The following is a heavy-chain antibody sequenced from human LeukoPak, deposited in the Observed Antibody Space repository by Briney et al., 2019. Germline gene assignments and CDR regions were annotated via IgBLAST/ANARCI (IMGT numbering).Heavy chain of an antibody. D-gene: IGHD6-19*01. Sequence: GASVKVSCKASGYTFTSYGISWVRQAPGQGLECMGWISAYNGNTHYAQKFQGRVTMTTDTSTSTAYMELRSLRSDDTAVYYCARVPGYSSGWYPIDYWGQGTLVTVSS. CDR1: GYTFTSYG. J-gene: IGHJ4*02. V-gene: IGHV1-18*01. CDR3: ARVPGYSSGWYPIDY. CDR2: ISAYNGNT.